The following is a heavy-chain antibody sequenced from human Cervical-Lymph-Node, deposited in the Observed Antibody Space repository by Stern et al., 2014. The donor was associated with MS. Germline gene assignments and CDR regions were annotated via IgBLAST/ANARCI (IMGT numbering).Heavy chain of an antibody. CDR3: ARDRDWRFDS. Sequence: QVQLLQPGAEVKTPGASVMISCKTSGYVFTINGISWVRQAPGQGLEWMGWISANSGNTHYAQEFQGRVTMTTDTSTRTAYMELRSLRSDDTAVYFCARDRDWRFDSWGQGTPVTVSS. V-gene: IGHV1-18*01. CDR2: ISANSGNT. J-gene: IGHJ4*02. CDR1: GYVFTING. D-gene: IGHD2-21*02.